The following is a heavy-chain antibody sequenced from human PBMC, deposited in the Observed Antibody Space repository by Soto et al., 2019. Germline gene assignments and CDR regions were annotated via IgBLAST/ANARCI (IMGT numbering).Heavy chain of an antibody. CDR1: GFTFSSYS. Sequence: EMQLLESGGGLVQPGGSLRLSCSASGFTFSSYSMSWVRQAPGKGLEWVSSISGSAGTTYYSDSVKGHFTISRDNSKSTLYLQVNSLRAEDTAIYYCAKEWSSGFDVWGQGTTVTVSS. D-gene: IGHD2-15*01. V-gene: IGHV3-23*01. CDR3: AKEWSSGFDV. CDR2: ISGSAGTT. J-gene: IGHJ6*02.